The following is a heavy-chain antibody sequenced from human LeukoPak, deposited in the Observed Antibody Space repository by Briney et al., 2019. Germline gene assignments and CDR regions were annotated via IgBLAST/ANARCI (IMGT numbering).Heavy chain of an antibody. V-gene: IGHV3-7*03. D-gene: IGHD6-13*01. CDR3: ASDIAAGVDY. CDR2: IKQDGSEK. CDR1: RFTFSSYS. Sequence: GGSLRLSCVASRFTFSSYSMNWVRQAPGKGLEWVANIKQDGSEKYYVDSVKGRFTISRDNAKNSLYLQMNSLRAEDTAVYYCASDIAAGVDYWGQGTLVTVST. J-gene: IGHJ4*02.